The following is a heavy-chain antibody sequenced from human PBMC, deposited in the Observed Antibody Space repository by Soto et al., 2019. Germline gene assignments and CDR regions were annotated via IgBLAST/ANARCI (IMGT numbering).Heavy chain of an antibody. CDR2: IWYDGSNK. Sequence: QVQLVESGGGVVQPGRSLRLSCAASGFTFSSYGMHWVRQAPGKGLEWVAVIWYDGSNKYYADSVKGRFTISRDNSKNTLYLQMNSLRAEDTAVYYCAREHHVAGGFDYWGQGTLVTVSS. J-gene: IGHJ4*02. CDR3: AREHHVAGGFDY. CDR1: GFTFSSYG. V-gene: IGHV3-33*01. D-gene: IGHD6-19*01.